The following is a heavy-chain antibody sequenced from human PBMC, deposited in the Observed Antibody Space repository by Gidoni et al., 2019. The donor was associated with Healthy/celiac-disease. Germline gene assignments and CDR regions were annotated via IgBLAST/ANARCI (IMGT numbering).Heavy chain of an antibody. CDR3: ARDPSYYDFWSGPKYGMDV. V-gene: IGHV1-18*01. Sequence: QVQLVQSGAEVKKPGASVKVSCKASGYTFTSYGISLVRQAPGQGLEWMGWISAYNGNTNYAQKLQGRVTMTTDTSTSTAYMELRSLRSDDTAVYYCARDPSYYDFWSGPKYGMDVWGQGTTVTVSS. CDR1: GYTFTSYG. D-gene: IGHD3-3*01. J-gene: IGHJ6*02. CDR2: ISAYNGNT.